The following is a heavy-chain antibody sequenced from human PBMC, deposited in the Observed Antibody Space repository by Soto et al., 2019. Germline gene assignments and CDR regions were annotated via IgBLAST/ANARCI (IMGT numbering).Heavy chain of an antibody. CDR1: GLTFSDYY. Sequence: PGGSLRLSCAGSGLTFSDYYIDWVRQAPGKGLEWVGRSRDKGNSYSTDYAASVKGRFTISRDASKNSLYLQMNSRKTEDTALYYGTRSITGTTSLDYWGQGTLVTVSS. J-gene: IGHJ4*02. CDR2: SRDKGNSYST. CDR3: TRSITGTTSLDY. V-gene: IGHV3-72*01. D-gene: IGHD1-7*01.